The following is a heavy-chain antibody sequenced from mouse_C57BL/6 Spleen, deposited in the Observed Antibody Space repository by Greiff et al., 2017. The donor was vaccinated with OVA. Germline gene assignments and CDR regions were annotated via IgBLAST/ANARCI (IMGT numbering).Heavy chain of an antibody. CDR1: GYSITSGYY. J-gene: IGHJ3*01. Sequence: EVKLQESGPGLVKPSQSLSLTCSVTGYSITSGYYWNWIRQFPGNKLEWMGYISYDGSNNYNPSLKNRISITRDTSKNQFFLKLNSVTTEDTATYYCARDYSNYGVAYWGQGTLVTVSA. V-gene: IGHV3-6*01. D-gene: IGHD2-5*01. CDR2: ISYDGSN. CDR3: ARDYSNYGVAY.